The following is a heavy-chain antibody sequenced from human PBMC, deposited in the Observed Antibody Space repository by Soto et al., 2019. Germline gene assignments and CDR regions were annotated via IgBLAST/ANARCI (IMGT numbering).Heavy chain of an antibody. V-gene: IGHV3-23*01. D-gene: IGHD2-2*01. J-gene: IGHJ6*03. CDR3: ATLGGGVPAAYYYYYYMDV. CDR2: ISGSGGST. Sequence: GGSLRLSCAASGFTFSSYAMSWVRQAPGKGLEWVSAISGSGGSTYYADSVTGRFTISRDNSKNTLDLQMNSLRAEDTAVYSGATLGGGVPAAYYYYYYMDVWGKGTTVTVSS. CDR1: GFTFSSYA.